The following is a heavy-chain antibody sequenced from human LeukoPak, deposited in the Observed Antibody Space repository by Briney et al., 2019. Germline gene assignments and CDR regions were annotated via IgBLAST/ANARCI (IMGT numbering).Heavy chain of an antibody. J-gene: IGHJ4*02. CDR3: AREGYYGDYVDY. CDR1: GGSISSYY. D-gene: IGHD4-17*01. CDR2: IYYSGST. Sequence: PSETLSLTCTVSGGSISSYYWSWIRQPPGKGLEWIGYIYYSGSTNYNPSLKSRVTISVDTSKNQFSLKLSSVTAADTAVYYCAREGYYGDYVDYWGQGTLVTVSS. V-gene: IGHV4-59*01.